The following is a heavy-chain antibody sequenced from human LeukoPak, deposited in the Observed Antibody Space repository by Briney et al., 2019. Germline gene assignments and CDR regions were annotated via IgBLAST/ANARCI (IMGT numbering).Heavy chain of an antibody. J-gene: IGHJ4*02. Sequence: SETLSLTCAVYGGSFSGYYWSWIRQPPGKGLEWIGEINHSGSTNYNPSLKSRVTISVDTSKNQFSLKLSSVTAADTAVYYCARHNTPPYYDFWSGYTTIFDYWGQGTLVTVSS. CDR2: INHSGST. CDR1: GGSFSGYY. D-gene: IGHD3-3*01. CDR3: ARHNTPPYYDFWSGYTTIFDY. V-gene: IGHV4-34*01.